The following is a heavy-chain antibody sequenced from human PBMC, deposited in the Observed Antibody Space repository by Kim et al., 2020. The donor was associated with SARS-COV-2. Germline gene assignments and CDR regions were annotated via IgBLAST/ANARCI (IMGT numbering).Heavy chain of an antibody. CDR3: ARWNYYYDRSGYYDKGVVEYFQH. V-gene: IGHV1-69*13. D-gene: IGHD3-22*01. J-gene: IGHJ1*01. CDR1: GGTFSSYA. Sequence: SVKVSCKASGGTFSSYAISWVRQAPGQGLEWMGGIIPIFGTANYAQKFQGRVTITADESTSTAYMELSSLRSEDTAVYYCARWNYYYDRSGYYDKGVVEYFQHWGQGTLVTVSS. CDR2: IIPIFGTA.